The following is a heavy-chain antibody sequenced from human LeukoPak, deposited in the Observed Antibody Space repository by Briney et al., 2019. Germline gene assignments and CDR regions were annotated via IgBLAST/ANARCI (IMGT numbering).Heavy chain of an antibody. CDR2: IYYSGST. V-gene: IGHV4-30-4*01. CDR3: ARDNGYGQLDS. Sequence: SETLSLTCTVSGDSINSGDYYWSWIRQPPGNGLEWIGYIYYSGSTYYNPSLKSRVTISVDTSKNQFSLKLSSVTAADTAVYYCARDNGYGQLDSWGQGTLVIVSS. J-gene: IGHJ4*02. CDR1: GDSINSGDYY. D-gene: IGHD2-15*01.